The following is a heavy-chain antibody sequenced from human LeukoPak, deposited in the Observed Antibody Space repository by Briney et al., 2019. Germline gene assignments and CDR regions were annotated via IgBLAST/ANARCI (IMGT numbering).Heavy chain of an antibody. CDR1: GGSISSSSYY. Sequence: PSETLSLTCTVSGGSISSSSYYWGGIRQPPGKGLEWIGYIYYSGSTNYNPSLKSRVTISVDTSKNQFSLKLSSVTAADTAVYYCARDGKEQQLGEFDYWGQGTLVTVSS. J-gene: IGHJ4*02. V-gene: IGHV4-61*01. D-gene: IGHD6-13*01. CDR2: IYYSGST. CDR3: ARDGKEQQLGEFDY.